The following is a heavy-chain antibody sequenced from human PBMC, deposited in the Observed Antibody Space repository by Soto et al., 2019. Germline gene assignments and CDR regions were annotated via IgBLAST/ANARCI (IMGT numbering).Heavy chain of an antibody. D-gene: IGHD5-18*01. Sequence: GGSLRLSGAASRFTFSSYAMSWGRHAPGNWLEWVSPIRGSGGSTYDSDSVKGRFTISRDNSKNRRYLQMNSLRAEDTAAYYCAKDRRIKLRTGSNYWGQGTLVTVSS. CDR2: IRGSGGST. J-gene: IGHJ4*02. CDR3: AKDRRIKLRTGSNY. V-gene: IGHV3-23*01. CDR1: RFTFSSYA.